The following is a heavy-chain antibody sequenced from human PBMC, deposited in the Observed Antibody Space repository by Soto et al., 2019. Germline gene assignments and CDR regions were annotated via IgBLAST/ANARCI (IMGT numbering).Heavy chain of an antibody. CDR1: GFTFSSYS. V-gene: IGHV3-23*04. Sequence: EVQLVESGGGLVKPGGSLRLSCAASGFTFSSYSMNWVGQAPGKGLEWVSSLSASGGSTYYADSVKGRFTISRDNSRNTLDVQVSSLRAEDTAVYYCAKELGMGEVWSGSYYYYGVVVWGQGTTVTVSS. CDR3: AKELGMGEVWSGSYYYYGVVV. CDR2: LSASGGST. J-gene: IGHJ6*02. D-gene: IGHD3-16*01.